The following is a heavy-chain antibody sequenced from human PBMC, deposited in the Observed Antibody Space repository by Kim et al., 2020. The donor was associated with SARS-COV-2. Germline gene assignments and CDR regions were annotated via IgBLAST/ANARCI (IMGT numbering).Heavy chain of an antibody. CDR3: ARDTPDHRRWWGGGYNPGGFDI. CDR1: GFTVSSNY. CDR2: IYSDGGT. V-gene: IGHV3-66*01. J-gene: IGHJ3*02. Sequence: GGSLRLSCAASGFTVSSNYMSWVRQPPGKGLEWVSLIYSDGGTYYADSVKGRFTISRDNSKDTLYLLMNSLRAEDTAVYYCARDTPDHRRWWGGGYNPGGFDIWGHGTMVTVSS. D-gene: IGHD5-12*01.